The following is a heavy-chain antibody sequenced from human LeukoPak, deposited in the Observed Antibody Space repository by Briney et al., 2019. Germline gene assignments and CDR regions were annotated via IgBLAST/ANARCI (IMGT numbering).Heavy chain of an antibody. CDR3: ARDTRWFDP. CDR2: IYYSGST. D-gene: IGHD2-15*01. CDR1: GGSISSYY. V-gene: IGHV4-59*01. J-gene: IGHJ5*02. Sequence: ASETLSLTCTVSGGSISSYYWSWIRQPPGKGLEWIGYIYYSGSTNYNPSLKSRVTISVDTSKNQFSLKLSSVTAADTAVYYCARDTRWFDPWGQGTLVTVSS.